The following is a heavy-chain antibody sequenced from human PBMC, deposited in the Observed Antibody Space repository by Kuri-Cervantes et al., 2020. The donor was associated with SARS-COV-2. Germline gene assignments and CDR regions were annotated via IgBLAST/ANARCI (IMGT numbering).Heavy chain of an antibody. J-gene: IGHJ3*02. CDR3: ARDWAGTEGLDAFDI. CDR2: ISSSGSTI. V-gene: IGHV3-11*04. CDR1: GFTFSDYY. D-gene: IGHD3/OR15-3a*01. Sequence: LSLTCAASGFTFSDYYMSWIRQAPGKGLEWVSYISSSGSTIYYADSVKGRFTISRDNAKNSLYLQMNSLRAEDTAVYYCARDWAGTEGLDAFDIWGQGTMVTVSS.